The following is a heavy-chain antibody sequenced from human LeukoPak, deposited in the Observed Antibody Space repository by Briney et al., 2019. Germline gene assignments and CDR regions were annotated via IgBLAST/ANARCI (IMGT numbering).Heavy chain of an antibody. CDR3: AGGAAMTYYYYMDV. V-gene: IGHV1-2*06. J-gene: IGHJ6*03. D-gene: IGHD2-2*01. CDR1: GYTFTGYY. Sequence: ASVKVSCKASGYTFTGYYMHWVRQAPGQGLEWMGRINPNSGGTNYAQKFQGRVTMTRDTSISTAYMELSRLRSDDTAVYYWAGGAAMTYYYYMDVWGKGTTVTVSS. CDR2: INPNSGGT.